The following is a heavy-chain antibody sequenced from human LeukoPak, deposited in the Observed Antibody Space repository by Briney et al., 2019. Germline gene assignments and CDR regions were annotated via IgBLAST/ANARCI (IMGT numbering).Heavy chain of an antibody. D-gene: IGHD2/OR15-2a*01. V-gene: IGHV3-33*03. CDR3: ARRGSTDY. CDR2: IWYDGSNK. J-gene: IGHJ4*02. Sequence: GGSLRLSCAASGFTFSSYGMHWVRQAPGKGLEWVAVIWYDGSNKYYADSVKGRFTISRDNAKNSLDLQMNSLRAEDTAVYYCARRGSTDYWGQGTLVTVSS. CDR1: GFTFSSYG.